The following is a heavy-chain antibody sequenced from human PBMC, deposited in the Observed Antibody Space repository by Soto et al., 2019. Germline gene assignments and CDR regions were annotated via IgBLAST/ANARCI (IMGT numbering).Heavy chain of an antibody. CDR1: GFTFSSYN. Sequence: VQLVESGGGVVQPGRSLRLSCAASGFTFSSYNMNWVRQAPGKGLEWVSYISSGRGTVYYADSVKGRFTISRDNAKTSLYLQMNSLRDEDTAVYYCARLYGAVAGLYWYFDLWGRGTLVTVSS. CDR2: ISSGRGTV. V-gene: IGHV3-48*02. J-gene: IGHJ2*01. D-gene: IGHD6-19*01. CDR3: ARLYGAVAGLYWYFDL.